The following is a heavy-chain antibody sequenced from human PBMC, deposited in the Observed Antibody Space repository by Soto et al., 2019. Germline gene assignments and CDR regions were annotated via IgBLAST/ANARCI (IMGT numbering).Heavy chain of an antibody. CDR2: ISGSGGST. V-gene: IGHV3-23*01. Sequence: AGGSLRLSCATSGFTFSSYAMSWVRQAPGKGLEWVSAISGSGGSTYYADSVKGRFTISRDNSKNTLYLQMNSLRAEDTAVYYCAKVESGGRVQHWGQGTLVTVS. J-gene: IGHJ1*01. CDR1: GFTFSSYA. CDR3: AKVESGGRVQH. D-gene: IGHD2-15*01.